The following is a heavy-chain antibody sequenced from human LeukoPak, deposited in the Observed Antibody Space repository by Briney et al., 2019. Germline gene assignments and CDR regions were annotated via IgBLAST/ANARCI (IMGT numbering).Heavy chain of an antibody. J-gene: IGHJ4*02. D-gene: IGHD1-7*01. CDR3: ARDNNWNYVWDY. CDR1: GGSISSGGYY. CDR2: IYDSGGT. Sequence: SETLSLTCSVSGGSISSGGYYWSWIRQPPGQALEWIGYIYDSGGTYYNPSLKSRVTISVDTSKSQFSLKLSSVTAADTAVYYCARDNNWNYVWDYWGQGTLVTVSS. V-gene: IGHV4-30-2*01.